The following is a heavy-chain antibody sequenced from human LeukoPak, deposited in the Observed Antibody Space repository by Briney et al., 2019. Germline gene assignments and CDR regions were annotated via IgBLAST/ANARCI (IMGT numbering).Heavy chain of an antibody. D-gene: IGHD2-15*01. CDR2: IYYSGST. CDR3: ARAPRYCSGGSCYYNGWFDP. Sequence: SETLSLTCTVSGGSISSYYWSWIRQLPGKGLEWVGYIYYSGSTNYNPSLKSRATISVDTSKNQFSLKLSSVTAADTAVYYCARAPRYCSGGSCYYNGWFDPWGQGTLVTVSS. CDR1: GGSISSYY. V-gene: IGHV4-59*01. J-gene: IGHJ5*02.